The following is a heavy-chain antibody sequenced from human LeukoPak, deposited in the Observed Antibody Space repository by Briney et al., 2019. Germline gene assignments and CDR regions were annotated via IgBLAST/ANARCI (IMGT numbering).Heavy chain of an antibody. V-gene: IGHV1-2*02. CDR1: GYTFTGYY. CDR3: AASRDYDSSGYYPFDY. D-gene: IGHD3-22*01. Sequence: GASVKVSCKASGYTFTGYYMHWVRQAAGQGLEWMGWINPNSGGTNYAQKFQGRVTMTRDTSISTAYMELSRLRSDDTAVYYCAASRDYDSSGYYPFDYWGQGTLVTVSS. J-gene: IGHJ4*02. CDR2: INPNSGGT.